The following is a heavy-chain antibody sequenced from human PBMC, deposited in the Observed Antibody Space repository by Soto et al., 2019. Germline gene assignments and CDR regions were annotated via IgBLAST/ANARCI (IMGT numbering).Heavy chain of an antibody. D-gene: IGHD3-22*01. CDR2: INAIYGTT. J-gene: IGHJ4*02. CDR1: GYTFTSYA. Sequence: SVKVSCKASGYTFTSYAIRWVRQAPGQGLEWMGWINAIYGTTNYAQKFQGRVTIAADESTSTAYMELSSLRSEDTAVYYCARGKIDYYYDSSGYLTSLVYWGQGTLVTVPQ. V-gene: IGHV1-69*13. CDR3: ARGKIDYYYDSSGYLTSLVY.